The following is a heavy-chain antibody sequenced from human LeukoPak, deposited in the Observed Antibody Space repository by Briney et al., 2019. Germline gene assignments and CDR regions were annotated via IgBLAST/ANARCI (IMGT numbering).Heavy chain of an antibody. Sequence: ASVKVSCKSSGYTFAAYYLHWVRQAPGQGLEWMGWINPNSGDSHSAQKFQGRVTMTRDTSISTAYMELIRLRSDDTAAYYCARAASDCTRSSCPEDYWGQGTLVTVSP. CDR3: ARAASDCTRSSCPEDY. CDR2: INPNSGDS. CDR1: GYTFAAYY. D-gene: IGHD2-8*01. V-gene: IGHV1-2*02. J-gene: IGHJ4*02.